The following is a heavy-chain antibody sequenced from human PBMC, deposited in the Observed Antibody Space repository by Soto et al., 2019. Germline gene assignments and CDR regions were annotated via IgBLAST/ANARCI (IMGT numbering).Heavy chain of an antibody. D-gene: IGHD3-3*01. J-gene: IGHJ5*02. CDR3: ARGTRSYYDFWSGYYTNWFDP. CDR1: GYTFTSYG. Sequence: ASVKVSCKASGYTFTSYGISWVRQAPGQGLEWMGWISAYNGNTNYAQKLQGRVTMTTDTSTSTAYMELRSLRSDDTAVYYCARGTRSYYDFWSGYYTNWFDPGGQGPLVTVSS. CDR2: ISAYNGNT. V-gene: IGHV1-18*01.